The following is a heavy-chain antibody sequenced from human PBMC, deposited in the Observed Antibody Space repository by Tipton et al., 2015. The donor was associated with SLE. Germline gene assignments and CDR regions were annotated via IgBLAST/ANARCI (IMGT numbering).Heavy chain of an antibody. V-gene: IGHV3-20*04. CDR2: INWNGGST. D-gene: IGHD3-10*01. CDR3: AREGTASGVDY. J-gene: IGHJ4*02. CDR1: GFIFDDYG. Sequence: SLRLSCAASGFIFDDYGMSWVRQAPGKGLEWVSAINWNGGSTGHADSVKGRFTISRDNAKNSLYLQMNSLRAEDTALYYCAREGTASGVDYWGQGTLVTVSS.